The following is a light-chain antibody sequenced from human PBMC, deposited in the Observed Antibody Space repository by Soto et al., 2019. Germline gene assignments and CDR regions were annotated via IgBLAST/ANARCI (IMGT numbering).Light chain of an antibody. CDR1: SSDVGGYKY. Sequence: QSALTQPPSASGSPGQSVTVSCTGTSSDVGGYKYVSWYQQHPGKAPKLMIYEVTKRPSGVPERFSGSKSGNTASLTVSDLQAEDEADYYCSSDAGSIFFGTGTKLTVL. V-gene: IGLV2-8*01. CDR2: EVT. CDR3: SSDAGSIF. J-gene: IGLJ1*01.